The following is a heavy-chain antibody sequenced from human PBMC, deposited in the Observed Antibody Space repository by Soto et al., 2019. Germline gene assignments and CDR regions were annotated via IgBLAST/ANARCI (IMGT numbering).Heavy chain of an antibody. D-gene: IGHD3-10*01. Sequence: PGESLKISCKGSGYSFTSYWIGWVRQMPGKGLEWLGISYPGDSDTRYSPSFQGQVTISADKSISTAYLQWSSLKASDTAMYYCARHGFLDGSGSHYYYSVMAFWGHGTTVPVTS. CDR3: ARHGFLDGSGSHYYYSVMAF. CDR2: SYPGDSDT. V-gene: IGHV5-51*01. J-gene: IGHJ6*02. CDR1: GYSFTSYW.